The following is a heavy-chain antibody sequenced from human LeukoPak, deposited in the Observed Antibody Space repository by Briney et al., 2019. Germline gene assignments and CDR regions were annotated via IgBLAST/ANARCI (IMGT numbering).Heavy chain of an antibody. CDR3: ARYTRIYYYMDV. CDR2: INHSGST. Sequence: SETLSLTCAVYGVSFSGYYWSWIRQPPAKGLDWIGEINHSGSTNYNPSLKSRVTISVDTSKNQFSLKLSSVTAADTAVYYCARYTRIYYYMDVWGKGTTVTISS. CDR1: GVSFSGYY. V-gene: IGHV4-34*01. D-gene: IGHD2-15*01. J-gene: IGHJ6*03.